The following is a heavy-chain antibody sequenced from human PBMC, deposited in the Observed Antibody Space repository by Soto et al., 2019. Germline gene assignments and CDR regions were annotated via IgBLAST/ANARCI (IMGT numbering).Heavy chain of an antibody. V-gene: IGHV4-31*03. Sequence: SETLSLTCTVSGGSISSGGYYWSWIRQHPGKGLEWIGYIYYSGSTYYNPSLKSRVTISVDTSKNQFSLKLSSVTAADTAVYYCARNSTSANYFDYWGQGTLVTVSS. D-gene: IGHD2-2*01. CDR1: GGSISSGGYY. J-gene: IGHJ4*02. CDR3: ARNSTSANYFDY. CDR2: IYYSGST.